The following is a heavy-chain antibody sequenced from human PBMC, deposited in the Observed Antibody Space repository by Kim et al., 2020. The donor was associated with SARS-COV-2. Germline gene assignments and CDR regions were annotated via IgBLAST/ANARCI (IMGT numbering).Heavy chain of an antibody. Sequence: GGSLRLSCTASGFTFGDYAMSWVRQVPGKGLEWVGFIRSKAYGGTTEYAASVKGRFTISRDDYKSIAYLQMNSLKTEDTAVYYCTRDQIRFLEWLLDTGNYGMDVWGQGTTVTVSS. CDR1: GFTFGDYA. V-gene: IGHV3-49*04. CDR3: TRDQIRFLEWLLDTGNYGMDV. D-gene: IGHD3-3*01. J-gene: IGHJ6*02. CDR2: IRSKAYGGTT.